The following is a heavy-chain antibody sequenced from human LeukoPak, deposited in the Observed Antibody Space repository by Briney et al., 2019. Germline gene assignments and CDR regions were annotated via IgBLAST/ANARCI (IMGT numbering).Heavy chain of an antibody. J-gene: IGHJ5*02. Sequence: PSEPLSLPCSVSGDSISNYYGSWIRQPPGEELEWLGYIYYSGSGSSNYNPSLKSRVTISVDNSKNQLSLKLNSVTTADTAVYYCAKGGLWFGFDPWGTGTMVTVSS. CDR1: GDSISNYY. CDR2: IYYSGSGSS. V-gene: IGHV4-59*01. CDR3: AKGGLWFGFDP. D-gene: IGHD3-10*01.